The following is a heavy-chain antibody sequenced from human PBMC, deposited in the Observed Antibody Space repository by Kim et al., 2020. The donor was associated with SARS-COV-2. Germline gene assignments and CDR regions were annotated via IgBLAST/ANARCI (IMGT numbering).Heavy chain of an antibody. Sequence: YAQKFQGRVTMTRDTSTSTVYMELSSLRSEDTAVYYCARGSWFGESTFDPWGQGTLVTVSS. V-gene: IGHV1-46*01. CDR3: ARGSWFGESTFDP. D-gene: IGHD3-10*01. J-gene: IGHJ5*02.